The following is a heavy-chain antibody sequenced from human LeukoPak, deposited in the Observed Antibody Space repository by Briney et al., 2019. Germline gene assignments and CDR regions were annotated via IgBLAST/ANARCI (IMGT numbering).Heavy chain of an antibody. CDR2: ISAYNGNT. V-gene: IGHV1-18*01. CDR1: GYTFTSYG. Sequence: ASEKVSCKASGYTFTSYGISWVRQAPGQGLEWMGWISAYNGNTNYAQKLQGRVTMTTDTSTSTAYMELRSLRSDDTAVYYCARDRTRPPYYYDNSGYYPIDYWGQGTLVTVSS. D-gene: IGHD3-22*01. CDR3: ARDRTRPPYYYDNSGYYPIDY. J-gene: IGHJ4*02.